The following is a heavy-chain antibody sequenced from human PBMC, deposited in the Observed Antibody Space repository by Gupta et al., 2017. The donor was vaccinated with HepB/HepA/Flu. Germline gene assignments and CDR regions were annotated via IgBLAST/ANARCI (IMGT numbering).Heavy chain of an antibody. Sequence: QVQLVESGGGVVQPGRSLRLSCAASGFTFSTYNMPWVRQAPGKGLEWVAVISYDGNNKYHADSVKGRFTISRDNSKNTLYLQMNSLRAEDTAVYYCARVPSASCYDYWGQGTLVTVSS. CDR2: ISYDGNNK. CDR1: GFTFSTYN. V-gene: IGHV3-30-3*01. J-gene: IGHJ4*02. D-gene: IGHD2-2*01. CDR3: ARVPSASCYDY.